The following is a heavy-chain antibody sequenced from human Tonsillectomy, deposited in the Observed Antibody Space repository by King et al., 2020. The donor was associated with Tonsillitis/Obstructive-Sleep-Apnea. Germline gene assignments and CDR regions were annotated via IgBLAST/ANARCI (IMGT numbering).Heavy chain of an antibody. CDR1: GFTFSDYY. CDR2: ISSGSSYT. J-gene: IGHJ4*02. CDR3: ATHYTNTSPFDY. Sequence: VQLVQSGGGLVKPGGSLRLSGAASGFTFSDYYMSWIRQAPGKGLEWVSYISSGSSYTNYADSVKGRFTISRDNAKNSLYLQMNSLRAEDTAVYYCATHYTNTSPFDYWGRGTLVTVSS. D-gene: IGHD2-2*02. V-gene: IGHV3-11*05.